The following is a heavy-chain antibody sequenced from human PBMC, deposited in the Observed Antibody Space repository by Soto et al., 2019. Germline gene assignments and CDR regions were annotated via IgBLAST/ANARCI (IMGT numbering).Heavy chain of an antibody. CDR1: GFTFSDYY. CDR2: ISSSSSYT. D-gene: IGHD3-3*01. CDR3: ARRFYDFWSGYLPGSDAFDI. J-gene: IGHJ3*02. Sequence: GGSLRLSCAASGFTFSDYYMSWIRQAPGKGLEGVSYISSSSSYTNYADSVKGRFTISRDNAKNSLYLQMNSLRAEDTTVYYCARRFYDFWSGYLPGSDAFDIWGQGTMVTVSS. V-gene: IGHV3-11*06.